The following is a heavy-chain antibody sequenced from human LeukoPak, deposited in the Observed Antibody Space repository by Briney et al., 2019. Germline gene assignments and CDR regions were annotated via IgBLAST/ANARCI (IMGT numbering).Heavy chain of an antibody. V-gene: IGHV3-73*01. CDR2: IRSKANSYAT. J-gene: IGHJ4*02. Sequence: GGSLRLSCAASGFTFSGSAMHWVRQASGKGLEWVGRIRSKANSYATAYAASVKGRFTISRDDSKNTAYLQMNSLKTEDTAVYYCTRLASGWDQIDYWGQGTLVTVSS. CDR3: TRLASGWDQIDY. CDR1: GFTFSGSA. D-gene: IGHD6-19*01.